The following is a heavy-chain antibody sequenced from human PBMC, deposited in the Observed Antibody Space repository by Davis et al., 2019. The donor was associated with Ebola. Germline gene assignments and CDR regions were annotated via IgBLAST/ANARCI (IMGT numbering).Heavy chain of an antibody. CDR1: GYTFTSYY. J-gene: IGHJ3*02. CDR2: INPSGGST. D-gene: IGHD6-13*01. CDR3: ATPGSLLAAAYDAFDI. Sequence: ASVKVSCKASGYTFTSYYMHWVRQAPGQGLEWMGIINPSGGSTSYAQKFQGRVTMTRDTSTSTVYMELSSLRSEDTAVYYCATPGSLLAAAYDAFDIWGQGTMVTVSS. V-gene: IGHV1-46*01.